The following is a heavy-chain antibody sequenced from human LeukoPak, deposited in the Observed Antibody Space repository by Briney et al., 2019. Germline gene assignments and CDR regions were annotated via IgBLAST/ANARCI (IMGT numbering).Heavy chain of an antibody. V-gene: IGHV3-33*01. D-gene: IGHD3-16*01. CDR3: ARDGALGRFDL. CDR1: GFTFSSYG. J-gene: IGHJ4*02. Sequence: GGSLRLSCAASGFTFSSYGMHWVRQAPGKGLEWVAVIWYDGSNKYYADSVKGRFTISRDDSKNTVYLQMDSLRAEDTSVYYCARDGALGRFDLWGQGTLVTVSS. CDR2: IWYDGSNK.